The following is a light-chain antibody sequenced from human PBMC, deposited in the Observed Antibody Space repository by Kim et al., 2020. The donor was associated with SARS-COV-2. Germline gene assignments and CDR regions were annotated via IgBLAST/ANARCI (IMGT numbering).Light chain of an antibody. Sequence: SASVGDRVTITCRASESIDTWLAWYQQKPGQAPKLLIYKASAIEGGVPLRFSGGGSGTEFTLTISSLQPDDFATYYCQHYIRFPYTFGQGTRLEI. J-gene: IGKJ2*01. V-gene: IGKV1-5*03. CDR1: ESIDTW. CDR3: QHYIRFPYT. CDR2: KAS.